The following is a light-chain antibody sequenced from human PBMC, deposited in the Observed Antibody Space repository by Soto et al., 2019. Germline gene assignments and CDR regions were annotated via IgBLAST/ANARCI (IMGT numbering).Light chain of an antibody. CDR2: DAS. J-gene: IGKJ1*01. CDR1: QSISSY. CDR3: QQYTSYSWT. Sequence: DIQLTQSPSFLSASVGDRVTITCRASQSISSYLNWYQQKPGKAPQILIYDASTLKSGVPSRFSASGSGTEFTLIISSLQPDDFATYYCQQYTSYSWTFGQGTKVDI. V-gene: IGKV1-5*01.